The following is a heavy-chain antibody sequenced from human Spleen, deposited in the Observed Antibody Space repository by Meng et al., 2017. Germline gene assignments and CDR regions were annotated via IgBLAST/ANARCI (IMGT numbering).Heavy chain of an antibody. CDR1: GGSISSGDYY. Sequence: QVQLQESGPGLVQPSQTLSLICTVSGGSISSGDYYWSWIRQPPEKGLEWIGYIYYSGSTYYNPSLKSRVTISVDMSKNQFSLKLTSVTAADTAVYYCARRRGYGDPRFDVWGRGTLVTVSS. V-gene: IGHV4-30-4*01. CDR3: ARRRGYGDPRFDV. CDR2: IYYSGST. J-gene: IGHJ2*01. D-gene: IGHD4-17*01.